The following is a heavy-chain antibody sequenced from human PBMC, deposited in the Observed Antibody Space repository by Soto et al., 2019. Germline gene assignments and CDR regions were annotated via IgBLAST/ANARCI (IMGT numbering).Heavy chain of an antibody. J-gene: IGHJ4*02. Sequence: QVQLVQSGAEVKKPGSSVKVSCKASEGTFSSYIINWVRQAPGQGLEWMGSIIPILGIPNYAQKFQGRVTITADKSRSTDYLELSSLSSEHTAVYSCASIHPSEYVNYWGQGTRVTVSS. CDR3: ASIHPSEYVNY. V-gene: IGHV1-69*02. CDR1: EGTFSSYI. CDR2: IIPILGIP. D-gene: IGHD3-16*01.